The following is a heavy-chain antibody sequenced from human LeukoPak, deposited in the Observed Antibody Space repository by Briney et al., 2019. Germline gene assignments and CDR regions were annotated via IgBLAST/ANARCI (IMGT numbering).Heavy chain of an antibody. J-gene: IGHJ4*02. Sequence: PGGSLRLSCAASGFTLSNFAMHWVRQAPGKGLEWVSAIGTAGDTFYPGSVKGRFTISRGNAKNSLYLQMNNLRAEDTAVYYCARQMTPHGNFDYWGQGTLVTVSS. CDR1: GFTLSNFA. CDR3: ARQMTPHGNFDY. CDR2: IGTAGDT. D-gene: IGHD1-26*01. V-gene: IGHV3-13*01.